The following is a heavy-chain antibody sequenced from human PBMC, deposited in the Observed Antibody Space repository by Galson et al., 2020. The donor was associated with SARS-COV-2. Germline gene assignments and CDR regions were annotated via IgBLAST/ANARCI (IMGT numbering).Heavy chain of an antibody. V-gene: IGHV3-74*01. J-gene: IGHJ4*02. CDR2: INSNESDT. CDR1: GFTFSSYW. CDR3: ARAGGWLESGIDC. Sequence: TGGSLRLSCAASGFTFSSYWMHWVRQAPGKGLVWVSPINSNESDTDYADSVRGRFTVSRDNAKNTMFLQMNSLRAEDTAIYYCARAGGWLESGIDCWGLGTLVPVSS. D-gene: IGHD3-16*01.